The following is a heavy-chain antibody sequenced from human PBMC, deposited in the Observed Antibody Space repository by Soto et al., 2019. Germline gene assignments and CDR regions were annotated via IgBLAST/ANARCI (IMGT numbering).Heavy chain of an antibody. J-gene: IGHJ4*02. CDR1: GFTFSTYI. CDR3: ARPTYYYDSSGPPAY. CDR2: ISSSSSTI. V-gene: IGHV3-48*01. Sequence: GGSLRLSCAASGFTFSTYIMNGVRQATGKGLEWVSYISSSSSTIFYTDSVKGRFTVSRDNAKNSLYLQMNSLRAEDTAVYYSARPTYYYDSSGPPAYWGQGTLVTVSS. D-gene: IGHD3-22*01.